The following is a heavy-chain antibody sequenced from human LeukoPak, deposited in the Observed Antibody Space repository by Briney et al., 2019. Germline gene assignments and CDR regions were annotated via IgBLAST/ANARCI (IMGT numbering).Heavy chain of an antibody. D-gene: IGHD2-8*02. J-gene: IGHJ6*02. CDR3: VRAGGPHTVDV. CDR2: VPYDGNHK. Sequence: GGSLRLSCAASRFSFSNHGMNWVRQAPGKGLEWVAVVPYDGNHKNYADSVKGRFTISRDNSKNTLYMQMNSLRAKDTAVFYCVRAGGPHTVDVWGQGTTVTVSS. CDR1: RFSFSNHG. V-gene: IGHV3-33*05.